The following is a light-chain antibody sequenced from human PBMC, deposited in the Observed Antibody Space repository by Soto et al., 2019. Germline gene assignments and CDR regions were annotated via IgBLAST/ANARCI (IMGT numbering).Light chain of an antibody. Sequence: EIVLTQSPGTLSLSPGERGTLSCRASQSVSSSYLAWYQQRPGQPPRLLIYRASSRATGIPARFSGSGSGTEFTLTINSLQSEDFAVYYCQQYQNLWTFGQGTKVDIK. CDR3: QQYQNLWT. CDR1: QSVSSSY. V-gene: IGKV3-20*01. CDR2: RAS. J-gene: IGKJ1*01.